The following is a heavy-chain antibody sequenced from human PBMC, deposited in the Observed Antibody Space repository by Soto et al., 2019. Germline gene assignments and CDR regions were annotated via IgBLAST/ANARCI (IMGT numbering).Heavy chain of an antibody. Sequence: GGSLRLSCATSGFTFSSYGMSWVRQAPGKGLEWVSSISGSGAGIYYADSVKGRFTISRDNSKNTLYLQMNSLRAEDTAVYYCARDVVVVPAAIHWFDPWGQGTLVTVSS. V-gene: IGHV3-23*01. CDR3: ARDVVVVPAAIHWFDP. CDR2: ISGSGAGI. CDR1: GFTFSSYG. J-gene: IGHJ5*02. D-gene: IGHD2-2*01.